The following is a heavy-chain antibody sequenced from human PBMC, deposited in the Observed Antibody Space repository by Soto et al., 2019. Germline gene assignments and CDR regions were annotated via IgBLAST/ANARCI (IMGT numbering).Heavy chain of an antibody. Sequence: SETLSLTCTVSGGSISSGGYYWSWIRQHPGKGLEWIGYIYYSGSTYYNPSLKSRVTISVDTSKNQFSLKLSSVTAADTAVYYCARAQPSAIAYSNYNYYMDVWGKGTTVTVSS. CDR1: GGSISSGGYY. CDR3: ARAQPSAIAYSNYNYYMDV. D-gene: IGHD4-4*01. J-gene: IGHJ6*03. CDR2: IYYSGST. V-gene: IGHV4-31*03.